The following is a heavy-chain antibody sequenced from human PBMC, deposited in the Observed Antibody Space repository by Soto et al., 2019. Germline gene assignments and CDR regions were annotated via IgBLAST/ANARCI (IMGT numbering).Heavy chain of an antibody. CDR1: GYTFTNYG. CDR3: ARAPENKPMGDFDF. D-gene: IGHD3-10*01. J-gene: IGHJ4*02. CDR2: ISAYNGDT. V-gene: IGHV1-18*01. Sequence: ASVKVSCKASGYTFTNYGVTWVRQAPGQGLEWMGWISAYNGDTSYAQKLQGRVTMTTDTSTTTAYMELKSLTSDDTAVYYCARAPENKPMGDFDFWGQGTLVTVSS.